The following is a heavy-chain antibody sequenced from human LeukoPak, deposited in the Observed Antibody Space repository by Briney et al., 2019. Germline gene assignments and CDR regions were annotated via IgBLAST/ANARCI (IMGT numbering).Heavy chain of an antibody. CDR3: ARDRRRPLTNYYYGRDV. CDR2: ISSSSSYI. V-gene: IGHV3-21*01. Sequence: GGSLRLSCAASGFTFSSYSMNWVRQAPGKGLEWVSSISSSSSYIYYADSVKGRFTISRDNAKNSLYLQMNSLRAEDTAVYYCARDRRRPLTNYYYGRDVWGQGTTVTVPS. D-gene: IGHD2-2*01. CDR1: GFTFSSYS. J-gene: IGHJ6*02.